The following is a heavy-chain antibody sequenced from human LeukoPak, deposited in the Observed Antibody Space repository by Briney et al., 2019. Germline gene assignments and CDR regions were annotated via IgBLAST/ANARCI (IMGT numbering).Heavy chain of an antibody. D-gene: IGHD1-26*01. Sequence: PSETLSLTCTVSGGSISSYYWSWLRQPAGKGLEWIGRIYTSGSTNYNPSLTSRVTMSVDTSKNQFSLKLSSVTAADTAVYYCARDGQVGPIDYFYYWGQGTLVTVSS. J-gene: IGHJ4*02. CDR3: ARDGQVGPIDYFYY. CDR1: GGSISSYY. CDR2: IYTSGST. V-gene: IGHV4-4*07.